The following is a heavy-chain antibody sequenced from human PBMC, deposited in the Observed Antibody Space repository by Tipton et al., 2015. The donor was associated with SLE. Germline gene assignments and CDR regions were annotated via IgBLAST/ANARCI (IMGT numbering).Heavy chain of an antibody. CDR2: INHSGST. J-gene: IGHJ4*02. CDR3: ASPDSSGYYFDY. Sequence: GLVKPSETLSLTCAVYGGSFSDYSWSWIRQPPGKGLEWIGEINHSGSTNYNPSLKSRVTISVDTSKNQFSLKLSSVTAADTAVYYCASPDSSGYYFDYWGQGTLVTVSS. CDR1: GGSFSDYS. D-gene: IGHD3-22*01. V-gene: IGHV4-34*01.